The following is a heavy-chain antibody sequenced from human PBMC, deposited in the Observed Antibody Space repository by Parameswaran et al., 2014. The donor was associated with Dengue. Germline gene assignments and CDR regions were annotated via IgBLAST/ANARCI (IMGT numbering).Heavy chain of an antibody. CDR2: IYYSGST. Sequence: PGKGLEWIGSIYYSGSTYYNPSLKSRVTISVDTSKNQFSLKLSSVTAADTAVYYCARLEGVRGRYDILTGYAFDYWGQGTLVTVSS. D-gene: IGHD3-9*01. V-gene: IGHV4-39*01. J-gene: IGHJ4*02. CDR3: ARLEGVRGRYDILTGYAFDY.